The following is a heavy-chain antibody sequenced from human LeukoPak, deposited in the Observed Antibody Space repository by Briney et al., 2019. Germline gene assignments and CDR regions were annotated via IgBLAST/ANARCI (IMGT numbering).Heavy chain of an antibody. CDR3: ARIGTEDYYMDV. J-gene: IGHJ6*03. CDR1: GFTFNSHW. V-gene: IGHV3-7*01. Sequence: GGSLRLSCAASGFTFNSHWMNWVRQAPGKGLEWVANIMQDGSEKYYLDSVEGRFTISRDNAKNSLCLQMNSLRADDTAVYYCARIGTEDYYMDVWGKGTTVTVSS. D-gene: IGHD1-7*01. CDR2: IMQDGSEK.